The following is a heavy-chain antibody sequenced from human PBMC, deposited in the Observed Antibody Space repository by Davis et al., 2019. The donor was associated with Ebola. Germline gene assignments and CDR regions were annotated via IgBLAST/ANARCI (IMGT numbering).Heavy chain of an antibody. CDR1: GYSISSHY. Sequence: SETLSLTCTVSGYSISSHYWSWIRQPPGKGLEWIGYFYYSGSTNYNPSLKSRVTISVDTSKNQFSLKLTSITAADTAVYYCARASDALDIWGQGTMVTVSS. V-gene: IGHV4-59*11. CDR3: ARASDALDI. J-gene: IGHJ3*02. CDR2: FYYSGST.